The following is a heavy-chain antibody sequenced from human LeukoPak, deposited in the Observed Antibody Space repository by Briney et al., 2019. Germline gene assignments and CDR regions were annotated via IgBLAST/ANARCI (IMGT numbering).Heavy chain of an antibody. Sequence: ASVKVSCKASGYTFTGYHLHWVRQAPGQGLEWMGRINPNSGDTNYAQKFQGRVTMTRDTSISTAYMELSRLRSDDTAVYYCARDYCSSTSCLFDYWGQGTLVTVSS. CDR2: INPNSGDT. CDR3: ARDYCSSTSCLFDY. V-gene: IGHV1-2*06. CDR1: GYTFTGYH. J-gene: IGHJ4*02. D-gene: IGHD2-2*01.